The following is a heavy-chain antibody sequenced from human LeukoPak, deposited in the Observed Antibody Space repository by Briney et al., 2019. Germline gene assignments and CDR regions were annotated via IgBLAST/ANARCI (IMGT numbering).Heavy chain of an antibody. Sequence: SETLSLTCTVSGGSISSSSYYWGWIRQPPGKGLEWIGSIYYSGSTYYNPSLKSRVTISVDTSKNQFSLKLSSVTAADTAVYYCATPRFGYCSSTSCSRDAFDIWGQGTMVTVSS. J-gene: IGHJ3*02. CDR1: GGSISSSSYY. D-gene: IGHD2-2*01. V-gene: IGHV4-39*07. CDR3: ATPRFGYCSSTSCSRDAFDI. CDR2: IYYSGST.